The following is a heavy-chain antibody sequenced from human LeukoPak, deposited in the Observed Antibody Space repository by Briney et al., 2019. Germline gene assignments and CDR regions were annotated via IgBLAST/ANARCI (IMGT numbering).Heavy chain of an antibody. CDR2: INAGNGNT. CDR1: GYTFTSCA. V-gene: IGHV1-3*01. J-gene: IGHJ1*01. CDR3: ARSSVMAAAGTGRNQYFQH. Sequence: GASVKVSCKASGYTFTSCAMHWVRQAPGQRLEWMGWINAGNGNTKYSQKFQGRVTITRDTSASTAYMELSSLRSEDTAVYYCARSSVMAAAGTGRNQYFQHWGQGTLVTVSS. D-gene: IGHD6-13*01.